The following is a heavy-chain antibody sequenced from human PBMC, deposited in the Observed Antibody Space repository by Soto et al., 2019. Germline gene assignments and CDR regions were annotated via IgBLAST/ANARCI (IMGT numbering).Heavy chain of an antibody. V-gene: IGHV1-69*02. CDR3: VGGYKGRLDY. D-gene: IGHD5-12*01. CDR2: ILPILDVA. Sequence: QVQLVQSGAEVKKPGSSVKVSCKASGGTFSTYTVAWVRQAPGQGLEWMGLILPILDVANYAQRFQGRVTFTANNSTTTAYMELFSLRSNDTAVYYCVGGYKGRLDYWGQGTLVTVSS. CDR1: GGTFSTYT. J-gene: IGHJ4*02.